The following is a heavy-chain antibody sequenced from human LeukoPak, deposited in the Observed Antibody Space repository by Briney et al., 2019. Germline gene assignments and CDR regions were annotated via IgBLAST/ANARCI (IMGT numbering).Heavy chain of an antibody. J-gene: IGHJ6*02. CDR3: ATAVLYGSGSLSWPNYGMDV. D-gene: IGHD3-10*01. V-gene: IGHV1-2*02. CDR2: INANSGGT. Sequence: ASVTVSCMASRYTVTGYWMHWVRQAPGQGREGMGWINANSGGTNYAQKFQGRVTMTRDTSTSTAYMALSRLTPDHTAVSASATAVLYGSGSLSWPNYGMDVWGQGTPVTVSS. CDR1: RYTVTGYW.